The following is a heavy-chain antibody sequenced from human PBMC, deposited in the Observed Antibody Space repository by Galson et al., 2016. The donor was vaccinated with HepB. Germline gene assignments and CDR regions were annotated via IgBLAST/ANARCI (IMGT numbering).Heavy chain of an antibody. CDR3: AKMVFATIRTNYYYYGMDV. D-gene: IGHD2-8*01. CDR1: GFTFSTFG. V-gene: IGHV3-30*18. Sequence: SLRLSCAASGFTFSTFGMHWVRQAPGKGLEWVAVIPHDGINKYYADSVKGRFTISRDNSKNTLYLQMNSLRAEDTAVYYCAKMVFATIRTNYYYYGMDVWGQGTTVIVSS. CDR2: IPHDGINK. J-gene: IGHJ6*02.